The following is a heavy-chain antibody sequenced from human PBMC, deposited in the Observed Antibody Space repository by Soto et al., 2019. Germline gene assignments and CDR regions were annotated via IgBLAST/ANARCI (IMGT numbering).Heavy chain of an antibody. CDR3: TTGLGWGTYYDDSSGYRDAFDI. J-gene: IGHJ3*02. V-gene: IGHV3-15*01. D-gene: IGHD3-22*01. CDR2: IKSKTDGGTT. CDR1: GFTFSNAW. Sequence: KPGGSLRLSCAASGFTFSNAWMSWVRQAPGKGLEWVGRIKSKTDGGTTDYAAPVKGRFTISRDDSKNTLYLQMNSLKTEDTAVYYCTTGLGWGTYYDDSSGYRDAFDIWGQGTMVTVSS.